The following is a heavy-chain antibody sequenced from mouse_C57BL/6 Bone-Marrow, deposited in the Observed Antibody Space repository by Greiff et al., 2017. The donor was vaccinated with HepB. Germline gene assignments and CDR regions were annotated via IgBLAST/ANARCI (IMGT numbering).Heavy chain of an antibody. V-gene: IGHV7-3*01. J-gene: IGHJ1*03. CDR1: GFTFTDYY. CDR2: IRNKANGYTT. D-gene: IGHD2-4*01. CDR3: ARSFYYDYDSWYFDV. Sequence: EVKLMESGGGLVQPGGSLCLSCAASGFTFTDYYMSWVRQPPGKALEWLGFIRNKANGYTTEYSASVKGRFTISRDNSQSLLYLQMNALSAEYSATYYCARSFYYDYDSWYFDVWGTGTTVTVAS.